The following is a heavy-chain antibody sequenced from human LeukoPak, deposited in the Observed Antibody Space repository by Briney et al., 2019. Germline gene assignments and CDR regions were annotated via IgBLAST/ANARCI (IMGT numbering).Heavy chain of an antibody. Sequence: GGSLRLSCAASGFTFSSYWMSWVRQAPGKGLEWVANIKQDGSEKNYVDSVRGRFTISRDNAKTSLYLQMNSLRAEDTAVYYCARSLWPEDYWGQGTLVTVSS. CDR1: GFTFSSYW. V-gene: IGHV3-7*01. J-gene: IGHJ4*02. D-gene: IGHD5-18*01. CDR3: ARSLWPEDY. CDR2: IKQDGSEK.